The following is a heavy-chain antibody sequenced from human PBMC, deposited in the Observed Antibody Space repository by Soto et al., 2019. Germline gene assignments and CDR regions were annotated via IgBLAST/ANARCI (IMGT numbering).Heavy chain of an antibody. J-gene: IGHJ4*02. CDR3: AAFSLRSGWYFDY. CDR2: IVVGSGNT. Sequence: SVKVSCKASGYTFTGYYMHWVRQARGQRLEWIGWIVVGSGNTNYAQKFQERVTITRDMSTSTAYMELSSLRSEDTAVYYCAAFSLRSGWYFDYWGQGTLVTVSS. CDR1: GYTFTGYY. D-gene: IGHD6-19*01. V-gene: IGHV1-58*02.